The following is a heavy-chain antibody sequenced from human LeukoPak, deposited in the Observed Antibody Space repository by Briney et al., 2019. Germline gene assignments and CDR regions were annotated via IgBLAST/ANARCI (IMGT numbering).Heavy chain of an antibody. J-gene: IGHJ4*02. CDR1: GDSVSSNSAT. CDR2: TYYRSRWYN. Sequence: PSQTLSLTCAISGDSVSSNSATWNWIRQPPSKGLEWLGRTYYRSRWYNEYAVSVKSRITINPDTSENQFSLQLNSVTPEDTAVYYCARGANFALDYWGQGTLVTVSS. V-gene: IGHV6-1*01. D-gene: IGHD5-24*01. CDR3: ARGANFALDY.